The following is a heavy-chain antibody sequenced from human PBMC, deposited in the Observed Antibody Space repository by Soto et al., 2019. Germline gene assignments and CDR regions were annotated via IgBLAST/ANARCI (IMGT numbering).Heavy chain of an antibody. CDR2: IDPSDSYT. CDR1: GYSFTSYW. CDR3: ARHDQRGYSGYDNQSDY. D-gene: IGHD5-12*01. J-gene: IGHJ4*02. Sequence: GESLKISCKGSGYSFTSYWISWVRQMPGKGLEWMGRIDPSDSYTNYSPSFQGHVTISADKSISTAYLQWSSLKASDTAMYYCARHDQRGYSGYDNQSDYWGQGTLVTVSS. V-gene: IGHV5-10-1*01.